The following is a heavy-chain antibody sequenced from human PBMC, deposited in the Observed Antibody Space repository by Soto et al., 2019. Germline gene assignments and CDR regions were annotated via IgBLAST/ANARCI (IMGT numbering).Heavy chain of an antibody. CDR3: ARESPSSQWLPTRYLDY. D-gene: IGHD6-19*01. J-gene: IGHJ4*02. V-gene: IGHV3-48*02. CDR2: ISGGGETI. Sequence: EVQLVESGGDLVQPGGSLRLSCAASRFTFSDYSMNWVRQAPGKGLEWVSYISGGGETIYYADSVRGRFTISRDNAKNSLFLQMNSLREEDTAVYDCARESPSSQWLPTRYLDYWGQGTLVTVSA. CDR1: RFTFSDYS.